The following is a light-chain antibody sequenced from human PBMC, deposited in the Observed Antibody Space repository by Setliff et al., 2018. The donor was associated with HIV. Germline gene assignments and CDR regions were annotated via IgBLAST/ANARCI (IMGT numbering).Light chain of an antibody. J-gene: IGKJ3*01. CDR3: QQYRGSFT. V-gene: IGKV3D-20*01. Sequence: DIVLTQSPGTLSLSPGERATLSCRASQTIDSDYLAWYQQKPGLAPRLLIFDASTRATGIPDRFSGSGSGTDFALTISRVEPEDFAVYYCQQYRGSFTVGPGTKVDIK. CDR2: DAS. CDR1: QTIDSDY.